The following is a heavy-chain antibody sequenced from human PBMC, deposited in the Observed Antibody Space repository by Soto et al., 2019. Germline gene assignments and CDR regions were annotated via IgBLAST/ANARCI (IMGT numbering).Heavy chain of an antibody. CDR1: GFTFSSYA. CDR3: AAKNVVVVAAIVLDY. V-gene: IGHV3-23*01. CDR2: ISGSGGST. J-gene: IGHJ4*02. D-gene: IGHD2-15*01. Sequence: PGGSLRLSCAASGFTFSSYAMSWVRQAPGKGLEWVSAISGSGGSTYYADSVKGRFTISRDNSKNTLYLQMNSLRAEDTAVYYCAAKNVVVVAAIVLDYWGQGTLVTVSS.